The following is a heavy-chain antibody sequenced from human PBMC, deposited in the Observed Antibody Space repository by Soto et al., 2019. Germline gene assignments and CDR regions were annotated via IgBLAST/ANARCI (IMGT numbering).Heavy chain of an antibody. V-gene: IGHV3-48*03. J-gene: IGHJ5*02. Sequence: EVQLVESGGGLVQPGGSLRLSCAASGFTFSSYEMNWVRQAPGKGLEWVSYISSSGSTIYYADSVKGRFTISRDNAKNSLYLQMNSLRAEDTAVYYCAREGPIVGATQEWFDPWGQGTLVTVSS. D-gene: IGHD1-26*01. CDR1: GFTFSSYE. CDR2: ISSSGSTI. CDR3: AREGPIVGATQEWFDP.